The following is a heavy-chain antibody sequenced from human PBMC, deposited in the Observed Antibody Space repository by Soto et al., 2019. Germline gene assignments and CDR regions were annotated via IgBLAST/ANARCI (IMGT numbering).Heavy chain of an antibody. Sequence: EVQLLESGGGSVQPGGSLRLSCAASGFTSSSYAMHCVSRAPGKGLEWVSSISGSGGTAYYAGSVKGPFSISRDSLVNTLYLQVNSLRAAGTAVYYCAKGRGQNWSFDYWGQGTLVTVSP. CDR1: GFTSSSYA. CDR3: AKGRGQNWSFDY. CDR2: ISGSGGTA. J-gene: IGHJ4*02. D-gene: IGHD1-1*01. V-gene: IGHV3-23*01.